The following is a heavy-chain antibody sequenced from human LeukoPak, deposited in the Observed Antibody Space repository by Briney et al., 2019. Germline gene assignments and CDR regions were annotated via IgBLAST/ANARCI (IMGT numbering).Heavy chain of an antibody. CDR1: GLIISREF. D-gene: IGHD1-1*01. CDR3: AKVATTPVWAPDY. J-gene: IGHJ4*02. V-gene: IGHV3-53*01. CDR2: IYSDGNT. Sequence: GGSLRLSCAASGLIISREFMSWVRQAPGQGLEWVAIIYSDGNTVYAESVKGRFTISRDTSKNRLFLHMDSLRVGDTALYYCAKVATTPVWAPDYWGQGTLVTVSS.